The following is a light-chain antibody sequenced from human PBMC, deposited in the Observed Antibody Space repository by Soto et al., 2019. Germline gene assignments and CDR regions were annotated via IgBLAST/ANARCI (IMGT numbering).Light chain of an antibody. CDR3: QQYGSSQT. CDR2: GAS. Sequence: EIVLTQSPGTLSLSPGERATLSCRASQSIRSNYVAWYQQKPGQGPRLLIYGASSRATGIPDRFSGSGSGTDFTLTISRLEPEDFAVYYCQQYGSSQTFGQGTKVDIK. V-gene: IGKV3-20*01. J-gene: IGKJ1*01. CDR1: QSIRSNY.